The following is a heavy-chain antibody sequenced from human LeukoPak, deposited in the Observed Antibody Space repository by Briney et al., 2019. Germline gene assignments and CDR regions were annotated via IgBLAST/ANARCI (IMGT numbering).Heavy chain of an antibody. Sequence: SETLSLTCTVSGGSINGYYWSWIRQPPGKGLEWIGRIYTSGSTNYNPSLKSRVTMSVDTSKNQFSLKLSSVTAADTAVYYCSFPAQHRIRYFDWLLFFDYWGQGTLVTVSS. CDR2: IYTSGST. D-gene: IGHD3-9*01. J-gene: IGHJ4*02. CDR3: SFPAQHRIRYFDWLLFFDY. V-gene: IGHV4-4*07. CDR1: GGSINGYY.